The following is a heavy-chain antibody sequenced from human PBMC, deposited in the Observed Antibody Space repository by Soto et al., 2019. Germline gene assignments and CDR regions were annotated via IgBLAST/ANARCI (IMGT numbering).Heavy chain of an antibody. V-gene: IGHV1-69*05. CDR1: GGTFSSYA. J-gene: IGHJ4*02. Sequence: ASVKVSCKASGGTFSSYAISWVRQAPGQGLEWMGGIIPIFGTADYAQKFQGRVTMTRDTSTSTVYMELSSLRSEDTAVYYCARVEVYCSGGSCYSDWGQGTLVTVSS. CDR3: ARVEVYCSGGSCYSD. CDR2: IIPIFGTA. D-gene: IGHD2-15*01.